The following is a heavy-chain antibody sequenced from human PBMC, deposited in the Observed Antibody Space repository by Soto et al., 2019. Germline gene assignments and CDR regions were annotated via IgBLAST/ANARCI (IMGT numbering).Heavy chain of an antibody. V-gene: IGHV4-4*02. Sequence: QVQLQESGPGLVKPSGTLSLTCAVFGDSISSSYWWSWVRQPPGKGLEWIGQINHRGSTNYNPALKSRVTMSVDKSKNQLSLKLTSVTAADTAVHYCARVYDGYVSSRNWYFDLWGRGTLVIVSS. CDR3: ARVYDGYVSSRNWYFDL. J-gene: IGHJ2*01. CDR2: INHRGST. CDR1: GDSISSSYW. D-gene: IGHD5-12*01.